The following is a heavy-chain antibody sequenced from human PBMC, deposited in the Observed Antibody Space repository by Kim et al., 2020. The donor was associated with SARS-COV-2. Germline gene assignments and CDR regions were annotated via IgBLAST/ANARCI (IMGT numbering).Heavy chain of an antibody. Sequence: GGRTSYAQKSQGRVTMTRDTSTSTVYMELSSLRSEDTAVYYCARSEGDYSNYGYWGQGTLVTVSS. J-gene: IGHJ4*02. V-gene: IGHV1-46*01. D-gene: IGHD4-4*01. CDR3: ARSEGDYSNYGY. CDR2: GGRT.